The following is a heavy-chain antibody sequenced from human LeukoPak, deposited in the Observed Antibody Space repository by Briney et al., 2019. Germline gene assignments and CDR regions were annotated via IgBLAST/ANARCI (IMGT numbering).Heavy chain of an antibody. Sequence: SETLSLTCTVSGGSISSYYWSWIRQPPGKGLEWIGYIYYSGSTNYNPSLKSRVTISVDTSKNQFSLKLSSVTAADTAVYYCARVEYSYGYSGGAFDIWGQGTMVTVSS. CDR1: GGSISSYY. D-gene: IGHD5-18*01. CDR3: ARVEYSYGYSGGAFDI. J-gene: IGHJ3*02. V-gene: IGHV4-59*01. CDR2: IYYSGST.